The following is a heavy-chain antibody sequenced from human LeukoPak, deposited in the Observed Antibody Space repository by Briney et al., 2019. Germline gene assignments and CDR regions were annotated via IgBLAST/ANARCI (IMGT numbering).Heavy chain of an antibody. V-gene: IGHV1-46*01. CDR2: INPSGGST. Sequence: ASVKVSCKASGYTFASYFMHWVRQAPGQGLEWMGIINPSGGSTRYAQKVQGRVTMTRDTSTSTVYMELSSLRSEDTAVYYCARGRFLEWLSPFDYWGQGTLVTVSS. CDR3: ARGRFLEWLSPFDY. CDR1: GYTFASYF. J-gene: IGHJ4*02. D-gene: IGHD3-3*01.